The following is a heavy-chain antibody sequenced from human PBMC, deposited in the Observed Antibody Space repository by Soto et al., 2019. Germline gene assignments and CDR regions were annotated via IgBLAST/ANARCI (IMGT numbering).Heavy chain of an antibody. J-gene: IGHJ3*02. CDR1: GGTFSSYA. CDR3: AIRAGDGSGSYDAFDI. CDR2: INPNSGGT. V-gene: IGHV1-2*04. Sequence: GASVKVSCKASGGTFSSYAISWVRQAPGQGLEWMGWINPNSGGTNYAQKFQGWVTMTRDTSISTAYMELSRLRSDDTAVYYCAIRAGDGSGSYDAFDIWGQGTMVTVSS. D-gene: IGHD3-10*01.